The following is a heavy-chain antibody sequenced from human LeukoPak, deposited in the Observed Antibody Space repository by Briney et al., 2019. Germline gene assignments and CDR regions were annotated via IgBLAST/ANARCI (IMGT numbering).Heavy chain of an antibody. D-gene: IGHD6-19*01. CDR2: INHSGST. CDR3: ARPNRRTSRSSGWYFAGKYYFDY. V-gene: IGHV4-34*01. CDR1: SGSFSGYY. J-gene: IGHJ4*02. Sequence: SETLSLTCAVYSGSFSGYYWSWIRQPPGKGLEWIGEINHSGSTNYNPSLKSRVTISVDTSKNQFSLKLSSVTAADTAVYYCARPNRRTSRSSGWYFAGKYYFDYWGQGTLVTVSS.